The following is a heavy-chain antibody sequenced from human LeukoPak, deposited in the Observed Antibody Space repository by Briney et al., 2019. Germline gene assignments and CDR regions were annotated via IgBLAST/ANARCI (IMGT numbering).Heavy chain of an antibody. Sequence: PGGSLRLSCAAPGFTSSDYYMSWIRQAPGKGLEWVSYISSSGSTIYYADSVKGRFTISRDNAKNSLYLQMNSLRAEDTAVYYCARDDPPYSSSWYGVFGYWGQGTLVTVSS. J-gene: IGHJ4*02. V-gene: IGHV3-11*04. CDR1: GFTSSDYY. CDR3: ARDDPPYSSSWYGVFGY. CDR2: ISSSGSTI. D-gene: IGHD6-13*01.